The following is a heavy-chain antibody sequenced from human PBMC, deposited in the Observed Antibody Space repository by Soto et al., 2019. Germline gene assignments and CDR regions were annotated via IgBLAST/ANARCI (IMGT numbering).Heavy chain of an antibody. V-gene: IGHV3-74*01. J-gene: IGHJ3*01. CDR3: ARGDLGGFDL. Sequence: EVQLVESEGGLVQRGGSLRLSCAASGFTFNYYWMHWVRQAPGQGLVWVAHIQNDGSRKTYADSVKGRFTISRDNDKNTRYLQMNRLRAEDTAVYYCARGDLGGFDLWGQGTTVTVYS. CDR2: IQNDGSRK. CDR1: GFTFNYYW. D-gene: IGHD2-21*02.